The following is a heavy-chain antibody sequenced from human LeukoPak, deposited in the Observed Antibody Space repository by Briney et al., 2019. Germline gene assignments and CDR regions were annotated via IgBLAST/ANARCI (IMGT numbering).Heavy chain of an antibody. J-gene: IGHJ2*01. CDR3: ARLITTVATPFDL. CDR1: GFTFDDYG. D-gene: IGHD4-23*01. Sequence: GGSLRLSCAASGFTFDDYGMSWVRQAPGKGLEWVSSISSSSSYIYYADSVKGRFTISRDNAKNSLYLQMNSLRAEDTAVYYCARLITTVATPFDLWGRGTLVTVSS. V-gene: IGHV3-21*01. CDR2: ISSSSSYI.